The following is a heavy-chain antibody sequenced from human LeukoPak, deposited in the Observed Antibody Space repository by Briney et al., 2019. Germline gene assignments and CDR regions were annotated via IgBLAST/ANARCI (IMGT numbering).Heavy chain of an antibody. Sequence: ASVKVSCKVSGYTFTELSMHWVRQAPGKGLEGMGGFDPEGGETIYAQKFQGRVTITEDTFTDTAYMELSSLRSEDTAVYYCATVPSYCSSTSCYVFDYWGQGTLVTVSS. CDR2: FDPEGGET. CDR3: ATVPSYCSSTSCYVFDY. D-gene: IGHD2-2*01. CDR1: GYTFTELS. V-gene: IGHV1-24*01. J-gene: IGHJ4*02.